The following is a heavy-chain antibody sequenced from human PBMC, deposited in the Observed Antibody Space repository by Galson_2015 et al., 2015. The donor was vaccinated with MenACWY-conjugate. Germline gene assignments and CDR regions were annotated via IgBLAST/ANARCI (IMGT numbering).Heavy chain of an antibody. CDR1: RYTFTSYY. Sequence: SVKVSCKASRYTFTSYYMHWVRQAPGQGLEWMGIINPSGGSTSYAQKFQGRVTMTRDTSTSTVYMELSSLRSEDTAVYYCARDQTRARAGITMIEGIWGQGTMVTVSS. CDR2: INPSGGST. CDR3: ARDQTRARAGITMIEGI. D-gene: IGHD3-22*01. J-gene: IGHJ3*02. V-gene: IGHV1-46*01.